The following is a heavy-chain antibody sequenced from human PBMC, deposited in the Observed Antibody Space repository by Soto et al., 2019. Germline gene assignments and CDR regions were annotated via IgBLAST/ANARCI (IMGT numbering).Heavy chain of an antibody. J-gene: IGHJ4*02. CDR1: GGSFSGYY. CDR3: ARGYITMVRGVYKFDY. CDR2: INHSGST. D-gene: IGHD3-10*01. Sequence: QVQLQQWGAGLLKPSETLSLTCAVYGGSFSGYYWSWIRQPPGKGLEWIGEINHSGSTNYNPSLKRRVTISVDTSKNQFSLKLSSVTAADTAVYYCARGYITMVRGVYKFDYWGQGTLVTVSS. V-gene: IGHV4-34*01.